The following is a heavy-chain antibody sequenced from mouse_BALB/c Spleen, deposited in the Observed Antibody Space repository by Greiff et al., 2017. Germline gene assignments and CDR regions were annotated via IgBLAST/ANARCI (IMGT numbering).Heavy chain of an antibody. J-gene: IGHJ2*01. CDR3: ARMTTMVATYNFNN. CDR1: GDSITCGY. CDR2: ISYSGST. D-gene: IGHD1-1*01. V-gene: IGHV3-8*02. Sequence: VQLQESGPSLVKPSQILSLTCSVTGDSITCGYWNRFCKFPGNKLEYLGYISYSGSTYYKPSLKSRFSITRDTTKNQFYLQLNSVTTEDTATYYCARMTTMVATYNFNNRDQGTTLTVST.